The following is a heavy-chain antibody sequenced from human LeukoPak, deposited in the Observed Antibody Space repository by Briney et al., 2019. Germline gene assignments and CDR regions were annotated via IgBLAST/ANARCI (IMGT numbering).Heavy chain of an antibody. D-gene: IGHD6-6*01. CDR1: GGSISSYY. V-gene: IGHV4-4*07. Sequence: SETLSLTCTVSGGSISSYYWSWIRQPAGKGLEWIGRIYTSGSTNYNPSLKSRDTMSVDTSKNQFSLKLSSVTAADTAVYYCARVSVHYYYYYMDVWGKGTTVTVSS. CDR2: IYTSGST. J-gene: IGHJ6*03. CDR3: ARVSVHYYYYYMDV.